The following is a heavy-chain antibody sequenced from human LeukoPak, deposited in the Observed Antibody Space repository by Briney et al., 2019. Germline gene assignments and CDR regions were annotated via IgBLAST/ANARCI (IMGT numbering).Heavy chain of an antibody. CDR3: ARGDSNFPFDY. CDR2: INHSGST. Sequence: SETLSLTCAVYVGSFSGYYLSWIRQPPGKGLEWIGQINHSGSTNYNPSLKSRVTISVDTSKNQFSLKLNSVTAADTAVYYCARGDSNFPFDYWGQGTLVTVSS. D-gene: IGHD4-11*01. J-gene: IGHJ4*02. CDR1: VGSFSGYY. V-gene: IGHV4-34*01.